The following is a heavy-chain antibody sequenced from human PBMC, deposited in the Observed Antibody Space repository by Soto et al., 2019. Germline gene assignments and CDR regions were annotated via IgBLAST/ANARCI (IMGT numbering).Heavy chain of an antibody. CDR3: ARLATGYSSSWYSTEYFQH. Sequence: GESLKISCKGSGYSFTSYWIGWVRQMPGKGLEWMGIIYPGDSDTRYSPSFQGQVTISADKSISTAYLQWSSLKASDTAMYYCARLATGYSSSWYSTEYFQHWGQSTLVTVSS. D-gene: IGHD6-13*01. J-gene: IGHJ1*01. CDR2: IYPGDSDT. CDR1: GYSFTSYW. V-gene: IGHV5-51*01.